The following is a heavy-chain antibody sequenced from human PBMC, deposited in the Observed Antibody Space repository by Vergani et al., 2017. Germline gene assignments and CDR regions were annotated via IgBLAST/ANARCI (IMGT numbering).Heavy chain of an antibody. D-gene: IGHD1-26*01. CDR2: IGTAGDT. CDR1: GFTFSSYD. Sequence: VQLVESGGGLVQPGGSLRLSCTASGFTFSSYDMHWVRQATGKGLEWVSAIGTAGDTYYPGSVKGRFTISRENAKNSLYLQMNSLRAGDTAVYYCARDGWELLDYFYYMDVWGKGTTVTVSS. J-gene: IGHJ6*03. V-gene: IGHV3-13*01. CDR3: ARDGWELLDYFYYMDV.